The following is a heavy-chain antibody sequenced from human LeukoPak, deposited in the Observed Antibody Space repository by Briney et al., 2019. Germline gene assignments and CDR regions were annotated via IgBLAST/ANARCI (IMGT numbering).Heavy chain of an antibody. CDR3: ARVTSGSSYRPFDY. Sequence: PGGSLRLSCAASGFTFSNYWMSWVRQAPGNGPEWVANIKEDESEKKYVDSVKGRFTISRDSANNSLYLQMNSLRAEDTAVYYCARVTSGSSYRPFDYWGQGTLVTVSS. CDR1: GFTFSNYW. CDR2: IKEDESEK. D-gene: IGHD3-10*01. J-gene: IGHJ4*02. V-gene: IGHV3-7*01.